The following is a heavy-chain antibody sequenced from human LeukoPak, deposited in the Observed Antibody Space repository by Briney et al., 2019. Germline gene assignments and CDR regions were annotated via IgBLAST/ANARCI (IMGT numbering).Heavy chain of an antibody. Sequence: ASVKVSCKASGYTFTGYYMHWVRQAPGQGLEWMGWINPNSGGTNYAQKFQGRVTMTRDTPISTAYMELSRLRSDDTAVYYCAREWPTVTTYYFDYWGQGTLVTVSS. CDR3: AREWPTVTTYYFDY. V-gene: IGHV1-2*02. D-gene: IGHD4-17*01. CDR1: GYTFTGYY. J-gene: IGHJ4*02. CDR2: INPNSGGT.